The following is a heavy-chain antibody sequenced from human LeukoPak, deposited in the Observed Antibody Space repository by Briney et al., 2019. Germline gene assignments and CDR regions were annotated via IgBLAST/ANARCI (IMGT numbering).Heavy chain of an antibody. CDR2: IYTSGST. V-gene: IGHV4-4*07. J-gene: IGHJ5*02. CDR1: GGSISSYY. Sequence: PSETLSLTCTVSGGSISSYYWSWIRQPAGKGLEWIGRIYTSGSTNYNPSLKSRVTMSVDTSKNQFSLKLSSVTAADTAVYYCARDGDYCSSTSCYTKDGNWFDPWGQGTLVTVSS. D-gene: IGHD2-2*02. CDR3: ARDGDYCSSTSCYTKDGNWFDP.